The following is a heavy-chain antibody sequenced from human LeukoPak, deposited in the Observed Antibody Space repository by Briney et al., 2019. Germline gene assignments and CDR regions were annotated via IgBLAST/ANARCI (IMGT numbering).Heavy chain of an antibody. V-gene: IGHV1-18*01. CDR3: ARALLWFGEPSHIDY. D-gene: IGHD3-10*01. Sequence: ASVKVSCKASGYTFTSYGISWVRQAPGQGLEWMGWITAYNDNTNYAQKLQGRVTMTTDTSTSTAYMELRSLRSDDTAVYYCARALLWFGEPSHIDYWGQGTLVTASS. CDR1: GYTFTSYG. CDR2: ITAYNDNT. J-gene: IGHJ4*02.